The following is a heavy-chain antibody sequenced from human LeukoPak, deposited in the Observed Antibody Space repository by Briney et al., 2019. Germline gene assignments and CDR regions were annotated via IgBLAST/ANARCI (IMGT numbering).Heavy chain of an antibody. CDR3: ARWSGSVTARNYYYYMDV. Sequence: PSQTLSLTCTVSGGSISSGGYYWSWIRQPPGKGLEWIGRIYTSGTTDYNPSLRTRVTISVDASRNQFSLNLSSVTAADTAVYYCARWSGSVTARNYYYYMDVWGEGTTVTVSS. J-gene: IGHJ6*03. CDR2: IYTSGTT. CDR1: GGSISSGGYY. D-gene: IGHD6-6*01. V-gene: IGHV4-61*02.